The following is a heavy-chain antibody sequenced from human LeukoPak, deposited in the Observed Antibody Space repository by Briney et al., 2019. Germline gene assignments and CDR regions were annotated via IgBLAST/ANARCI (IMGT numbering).Heavy chain of an antibody. V-gene: IGHV3-66*02. CDR3: ARGSSLAAVARGFDY. D-gene: IGHD6-19*01. CDR1: GFTVSSNY. J-gene: IGHJ4*02. CDR2: IYSGGTA. Sequence: GGSLRLSCAASGFTVSSNYMGWVRQAPGKGPDWVSVIYSGGTAYYADSVKGRFTISRDSSKNILHLQMDSLTVDDTALYYCARGSSLAAVARGFDYWGQGTLVTVSS.